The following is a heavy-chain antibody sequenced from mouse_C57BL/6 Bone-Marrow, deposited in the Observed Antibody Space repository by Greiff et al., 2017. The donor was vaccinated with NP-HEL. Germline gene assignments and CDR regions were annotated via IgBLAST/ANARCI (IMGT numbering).Heavy chain of an antibody. Sequence: EVQLHQSGAELVKPGASVKLSCTASGFNIKDYYMHWVKQRTEQGLEWIGRIDPEDGETKYAPKFQGKATITAATSSNTAYLQLSSLTSEDTAVYYCARRVYYYGSSWYFDVWGTGTTVTVSS. CDR1: GFNIKDYY. CDR2: IDPEDGET. J-gene: IGHJ1*03. CDR3: ARRVYYYGSSWYFDV. D-gene: IGHD1-1*01. V-gene: IGHV14-2*01.